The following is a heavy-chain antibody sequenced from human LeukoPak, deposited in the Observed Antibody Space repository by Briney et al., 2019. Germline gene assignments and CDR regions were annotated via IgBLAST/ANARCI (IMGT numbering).Heavy chain of an antibody. V-gene: IGHV4-38-2*01. J-gene: IGHJ3*02. D-gene: IGHD2-2*02. CDR3: ALNPGGGYCSSTSCYISAFDI. CDR1: GYSISSGYY. CDR2: IYHSGST. Sequence: SETLSLTCAVSGYSISSGYYWGWIRQPPGKGLEWIGSIYHSGSTYYNPSLKSRVTISVDTSKNQFSLKLSSVTAAYTAVYYCALNPGGGYCSSTSCYISAFDIWGQGTMVTVSS.